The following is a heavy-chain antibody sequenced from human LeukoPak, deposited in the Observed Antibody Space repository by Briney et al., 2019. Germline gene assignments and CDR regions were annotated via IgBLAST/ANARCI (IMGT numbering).Heavy chain of an antibody. CDR3: AKKAQYNGNYPLDY. CDR1: GFTFSSYG. V-gene: IGHV3-30*18. CDR2: ISYDGSSK. D-gene: IGHD1-26*01. J-gene: IGHJ4*02. Sequence: GGSLRLSCAASGFTFSSYGMHWVRQAPGKGLEWVAVISYDGSSKYYADSVKGRFTISRDNSKNTLYLQMNSLRVEDTALYFCAKKAQYNGNYPLDYWGQGTLVTVSS.